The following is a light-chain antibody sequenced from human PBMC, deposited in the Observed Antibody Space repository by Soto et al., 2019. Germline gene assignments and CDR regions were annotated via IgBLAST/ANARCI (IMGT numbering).Light chain of an antibody. J-gene: IGKJ1*01. V-gene: IGKV3-15*01. Sequence: EIIVTQASATLAVSPCERATLSCRASQNINKKLVWYQQKPGQAPRLLIYDASNRDSGIPARFSGSGSGTEFTLTISSLQSEDFASYYCQQFHYWWTFGQGTKVDIK. CDR1: QNINKK. CDR3: QQFHYWWT. CDR2: DAS.